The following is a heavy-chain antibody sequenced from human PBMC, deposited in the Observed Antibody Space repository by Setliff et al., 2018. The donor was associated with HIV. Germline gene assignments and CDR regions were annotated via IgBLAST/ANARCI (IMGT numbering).Heavy chain of an antibody. CDR3: ARAVASRNIRGEYSFDY. CDR1: GYTFTSYD. CDR2: MNPNSGNT. J-gene: IGHJ4*02. V-gene: IGHV1-8*02. D-gene: IGHD3-16*01. Sequence: ASVKVSCKASGYTFTSYDINWVRQATGQGLEWMGWMNPNSGNTGYAQKFQGRVTMTRNTSISTAYMELSSLRSEDTAVYYCARAVASRNIRGEYSFDYWGQGTLVTVSS.